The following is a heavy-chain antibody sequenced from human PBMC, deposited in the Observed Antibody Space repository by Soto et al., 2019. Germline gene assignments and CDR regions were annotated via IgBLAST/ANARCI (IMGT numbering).Heavy chain of an antibody. D-gene: IGHD2-2*01. CDR3: ARRKYEGYFQH. Sequence: QVQLQQWGAGLLKPSETLSLTCAVYGGSFSGYYWSWIRQPPGTGLEWIGEINNSVSTNYNPSLKSRVTISVDTSKIQFSLKLSSVTAADTAVYYCARRKYEGYFQHWGQGTMVTVSS. CDR2: INNSVST. CDR1: GGSFSGYY. V-gene: IGHV4-34*01. J-gene: IGHJ1*01.